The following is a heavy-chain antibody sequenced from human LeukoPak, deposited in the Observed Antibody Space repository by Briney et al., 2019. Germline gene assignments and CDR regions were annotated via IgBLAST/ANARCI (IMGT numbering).Heavy chain of an antibody. J-gene: IGHJ4*02. D-gene: IGHD5-24*01. Sequence: GGSLRLSCAASGFTFSTYWMTWVRQAPGKGLEWVANIHQDGSGKYYVDSVKGRFTISRDNAKNSLYLQMNSLRVEDTAVYYCARGDAFSGDYWGQGTLVTVSS. CDR3: ARGDAFSGDY. CDR1: GFTFSTYW. CDR2: IHQDGSGK. V-gene: IGHV3-7*04.